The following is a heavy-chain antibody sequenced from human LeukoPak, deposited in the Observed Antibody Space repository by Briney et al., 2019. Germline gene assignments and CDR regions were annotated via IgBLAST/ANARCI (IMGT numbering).Heavy chain of an antibody. CDR1: GYSFTSNY. J-gene: IGHJ4*02. D-gene: IGHD5-12*01. Sequence: ASVKVSCKASGYSFTSNYMHWVRQAPGQGFEWMGIITPSGGRTTYAQNFQGRVTMTSDTSTSTVYMELSSLRSEDTAVYYCARVAGSGYDSLGYYFGCWGQGTLVTVSS. CDR2: ITPSGGRT. CDR3: ARVAGSGYDSLGYYFGC. V-gene: IGHV1-46*01.